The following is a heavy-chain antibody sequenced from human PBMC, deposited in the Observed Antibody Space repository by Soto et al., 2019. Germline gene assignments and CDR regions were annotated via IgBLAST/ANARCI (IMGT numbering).Heavy chain of an antibody. CDR2: IIPIFGTA. D-gene: IGHD1-26*01. Sequence: QVQLVQSGAEVKKPGSSVKVSCKASGGTFSSYAISWVRQAPGQGLEWMGGIIPIFGTANYAQKFQGRVTITADKSTRTAYMELSSLRSEETAVYYCARGKDLSGATPRYYFDYWGQGTLVTVSS. J-gene: IGHJ4*02. CDR3: ARGKDLSGATPRYYFDY. V-gene: IGHV1-69*06. CDR1: GGTFSSYA.